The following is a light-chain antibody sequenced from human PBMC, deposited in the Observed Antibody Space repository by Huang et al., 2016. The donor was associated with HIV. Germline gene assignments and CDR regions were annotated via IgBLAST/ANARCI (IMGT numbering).Light chain of an antibody. Sequence: DIQMTQSPSFLSASVGDRVTITCRASQGISYYLAWYQQRPGKVPQLLISDASTLQSGVPSRFSGGGSGTDFRLIISSLQPEDVATYYCQKYNIAPYTFGQGTKLEL. J-gene: IGKJ2*01. CDR1: QGISYY. CDR3: QKYNIAPYT. V-gene: IGKV1-27*01. CDR2: DAS.